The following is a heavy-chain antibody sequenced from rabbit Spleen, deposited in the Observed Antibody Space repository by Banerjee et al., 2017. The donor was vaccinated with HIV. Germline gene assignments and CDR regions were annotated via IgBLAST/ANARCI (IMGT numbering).Heavy chain of an antibody. CDR2: MYTGNGKN. V-gene: IGHV1S40*01. CDR1: GFSFSSNYD. Sequence: VESGGGLVKPGTSLTLICTASGFSFSSNYDMCWVRQAPGKGLEWIGCMYTGNGKNYYASWAKGRFTISKASSTTVTLEMTSLTAADTATYFCARDTGSSFSSYGMDLWGPGTLVTVS. J-gene: IGHJ6*01. CDR3: ARDTGSSFSSYGMDL. D-gene: IGHD8-1*01.